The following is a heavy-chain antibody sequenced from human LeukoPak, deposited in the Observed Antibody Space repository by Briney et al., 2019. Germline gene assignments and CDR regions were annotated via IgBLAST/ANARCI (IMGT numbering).Heavy chain of an antibody. CDR3: AKELDVSGSIFDAFDI. CDR2: ISGSGGST. V-gene: IGHV3-23*01. D-gene: IGHD3-10*01. J-gene: IGHJ3*02. CDR1: GFTFSSYA. Sequence: GGSLRLSCAASGFTFSSYAMSWVRQAPGKGLEWVSAISGSGGSTYYADSVKGRFTISRDNSKNTLYLQMNSLRAEDTAVYYCAKELDVSGSIFDAFDIWGQGTMVSVSS.